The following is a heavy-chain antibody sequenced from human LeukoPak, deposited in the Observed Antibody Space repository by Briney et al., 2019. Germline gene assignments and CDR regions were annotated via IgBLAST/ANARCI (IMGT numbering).Heavy chain of an antibody. V-gene: IGHV3-30*04. CDR1: GFTFSSYA. CDR3: ERDPVESGSYYFDY. Sequence: GRSLRLSCAASGFTFSSYAMHGVRQAPGKGLGWVAVISYDGSNKYYADSVKGRFTISRDNSKNTLYLQMNSLRAEDAAVYYCERDPVESGSYYFDYWGQGTLVTVSS. CDR2: ISYDGSNK. J-gene: IGHJ4*02. D-gene: IGHD1-26*01.